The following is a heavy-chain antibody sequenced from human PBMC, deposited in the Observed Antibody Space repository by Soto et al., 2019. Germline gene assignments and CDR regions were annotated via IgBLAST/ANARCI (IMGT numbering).Heavy chain of an antibody. D-gene: IGHD2-21*02. CDR1: GGSISSTSYY. CDR2: IYYSGST. CDR3: ARAMVVTQNWFDP. V-gene: IGHV4-30-4*08. Sequence: SETLSLTCTVSGGSISSTSYYWVWVRQPPGKGLEWIGYIYYSGSTYYNPSLKSRVTISVDTSKNQFSLKLSSVTAADTAVYYCARAMVVTQNWFDPWGQGTLVTVSS. J-gene: IGHJ5*02.